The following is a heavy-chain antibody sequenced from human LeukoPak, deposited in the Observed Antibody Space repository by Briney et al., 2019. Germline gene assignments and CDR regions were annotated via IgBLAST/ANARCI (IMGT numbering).Heavy chain of an antibody. D-gene: IGHD3-9*01. Sequence: ASVKVSCKASGYTFTSYYMHWVRQAPGQGLEWMGGIIPIFGTANYAQKFQGRVTITADESTSTAYMELSSLRSEDTAVYYCANYDILTGYPFDYWGQGTLVTVSS. CDR3: ANYDILTGYPFDY. V-gene: IGHV1-69*13. CDR2: IIPIFGTA. CDR1: GYTFTSYY. J-gene: IGHJ4*02.